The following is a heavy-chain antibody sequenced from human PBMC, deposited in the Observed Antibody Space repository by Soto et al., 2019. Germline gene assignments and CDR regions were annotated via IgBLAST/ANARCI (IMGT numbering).Heavy chain of an antibody. V-gene: IGHV4-39*01. CDR1: GGSISSDNYY. D-gene: IGHD3-22*01. CDR2: IHYSGIT. CDR3: ARWGKYYDDTGYYWGDS. Sequence: QLQLQESGPGLVKPSETLSLTCTVSGGSISSDNYYWAWIRQPPGKGLEWSGSIHYSGITYYNPSLRSRVAISVDMSKNQFSLSLVSVTAADTAVYYCARWGKYYDDTGYYWGDSWGQGTLVTVSS. J-gene: IGHJ4*02.